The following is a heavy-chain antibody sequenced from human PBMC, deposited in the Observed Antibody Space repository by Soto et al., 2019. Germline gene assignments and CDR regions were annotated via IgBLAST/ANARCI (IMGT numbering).Heavy chain of an antibody. CDR2: ISYDGSNK. Sequence: GGSLRLSCAASGFTFSSYAMHWVRQAPGKGLEWVAVISYDGSNKYYADSVKGRFTISRDNSKNTLYLQMNSLRAEDTAVYYCARDLSSTSCGVWGQGTLVTVSS. D-gene: IGHD2-2*01. CDR1: GFTFSSYA. CDR3: ARDLSSTSCGV. J-gene: IGHJ4*02. V-gene: IGHV3-30-3*01.